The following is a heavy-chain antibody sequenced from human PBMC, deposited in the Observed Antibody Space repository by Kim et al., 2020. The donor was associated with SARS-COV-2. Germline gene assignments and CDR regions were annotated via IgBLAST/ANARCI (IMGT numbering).Heavy chain of an antibody. V-gene: IGHV5-51*01. D-gene: IGHD6-6*01. J-gene: IGHJ4*02. CDR3: ARQIAARSWFDY. Sequence: RDRPSFQGQVTISADKSISTAYLQWSSLKASDTAMYYCARQIAARSWFDYWGQGTLVTVSS.